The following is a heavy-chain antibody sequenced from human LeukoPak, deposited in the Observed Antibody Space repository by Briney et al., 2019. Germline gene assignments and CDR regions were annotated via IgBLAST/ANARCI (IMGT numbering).Heavy chain of an antibody. Sequence: GGSLRLSCAASGFTFSGYYMSWIRQAPGKGLEWVSYISSSSSYTNYADSVQGRFTISRDNAKNSLYLQMSSLRGEDTAVYYCARCGTPNNYYYHGVDVWGQGTTVTVSS. CDR2: ISSSSSYT. J-gene: IGHJ6*02. CDR3: ARCGTPNNYYYHGVDV. CDR1: GFTFSGYY. D-gene: IGHD1-26*01. V-gene: IGHV3-11*03.